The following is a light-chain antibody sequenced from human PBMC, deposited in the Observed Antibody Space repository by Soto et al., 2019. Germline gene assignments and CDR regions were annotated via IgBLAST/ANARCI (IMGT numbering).Light chain of an antibody. J-gene: IGKJ1*01. CDR3: QQYNNWPRT. CDR1: QSVSSS. V-gene: IGKV3D-15*01. Sequence: EIVMTQSPATLSVSPGERATPSCRASQSVSSSLAWYQKKPGQAPRLLIYGASIRATGIPARFSGSGSGSEFTLTISSLQSEDFAVYYCQQYNNWPRTFGQGTKVEIK. CDR2: GAS.